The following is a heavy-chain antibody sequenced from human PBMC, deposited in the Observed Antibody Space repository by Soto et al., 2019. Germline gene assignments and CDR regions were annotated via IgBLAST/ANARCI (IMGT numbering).Heavy chain of an antibody. CDR1: GYTFTGYY. J-gene: IGHJ4*02. V-gene: IGHV1-2*04. D-gene: IGHD6-13*01. CDR3: ARENSSSWLYYFDY. Sequence: QVQLVQSGAEVKKPGASVKVSCKASGYTFTGYYMHWVRQAPGQGLEWMGWINPNSGGTNYAQKCQGWVTMTRDPAISTAYMELSRLRSDDTAVYYCARENSSSWLYYFDYWGQGTLVTVSS. CDR2: INPNSGGT.